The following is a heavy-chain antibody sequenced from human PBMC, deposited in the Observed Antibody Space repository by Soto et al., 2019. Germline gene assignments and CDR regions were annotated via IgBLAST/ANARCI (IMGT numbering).Heavy chain of an antibody. V-gene: IGHV1-8*01. Sequence: ASVKVSCKASGYSFTNNDVTWVRQATGQGLEWMGWMNPGSGDTGYAQKFQGRVTMTRYISIAAAYMEPSSLRSDDTAIYYCARMATFGSLNWFDPWGQGTLVTVS. J-gene: IGHJ5*02. CDR1: GYSFTNND. CDR2: MNPGSGDT. D-gene: IGHD3-16*01. CDR3: ARMATFGSLNWFDP.